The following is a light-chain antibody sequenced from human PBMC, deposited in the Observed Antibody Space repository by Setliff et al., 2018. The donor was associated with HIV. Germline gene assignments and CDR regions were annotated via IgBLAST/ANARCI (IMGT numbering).Light chain of an antibody. CDR3: QVWDSSSGLYV. Sequence: SYELTQPPSVSVAPGKTARITCGGNNIGSKSVHWYQQKPGRAPVLVVHDDSDRPSGIPERFSGSNSGNTATLTISRVEAGDEADYYCQVWDSSSGLYVFGTGTKVT. CDR1: NIGSKS. V-gene: IGLV3-21*03. J-gene: IGLJ1*01. CDR2: DDS.